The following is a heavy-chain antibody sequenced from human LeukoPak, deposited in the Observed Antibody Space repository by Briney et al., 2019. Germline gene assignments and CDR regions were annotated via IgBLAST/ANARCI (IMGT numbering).Heavy chain of an antibody. CDR2: ISSSGSTI. J-gene: IGHJ5*02. D-gene: IGHD2-21*02. Sequence: PGGSLRLSCAASGFTFIDYYMSWIRQAPGKGLEWVSYISSSGSTIYYADSVKGRFTISRDNAKNSLYLQMNSLRAEDTAVYYCARDLRGSRVRQGSRSCGGDCYPWFDPWGQGTLVTVSS. CDR1: GFTFIDYY. CDR3: ARDLRGSRVRQGSRSCGGDCYPWFDP. V-gene: IGHV3-11*01.